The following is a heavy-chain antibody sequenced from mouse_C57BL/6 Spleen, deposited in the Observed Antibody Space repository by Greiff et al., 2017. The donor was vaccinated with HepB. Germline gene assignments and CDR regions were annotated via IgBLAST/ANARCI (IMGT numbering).Heavy chain of an antibody. CDR1: GYTFTDYN. Sequence: EVKLMESGPELVKPGASVKMSCKASGYTFTDYNMHWVKQSHGKSLEWIGYINPNNGGTSYNQKFKGKATLTVNKSSSTAYMELRSLTSEDSAVYYCARRGGLYGSSYFDYWGQGTTLTVSS. CDR2: INPNNGGT. J-gene: IGHJ2*01. D-gene: IGHD1-1*01. CDR3: ARRGGLYGSSYFDY. V-gene: IGHV1-22*01.